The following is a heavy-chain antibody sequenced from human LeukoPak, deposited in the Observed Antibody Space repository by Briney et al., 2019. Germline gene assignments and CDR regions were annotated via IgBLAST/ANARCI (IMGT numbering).Heavy chain of an antibody. D-gene: IGHD3-10*01. CDR3: ARALVGWFGGIDY. J-gene: IGHJ4*02. CDR1: GYTFTGYY. V-gene: IGHV1-2*02. CDR2: INPNSGGT. Sequence: ASVKVSCKASGYTFTGYYMHWVRQAPGQGLEWMGWINPNSGGTNYAQKLQGRVTMTTDTSTSTAYMELRSLRSDDTAVYYCARALVGWFGGIDYWGQGTLVTVSS.